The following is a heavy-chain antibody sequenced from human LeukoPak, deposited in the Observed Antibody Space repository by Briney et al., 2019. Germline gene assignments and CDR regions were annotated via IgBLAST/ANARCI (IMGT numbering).Heavy chain of an antibody. CDR1: GFTFSNDV. CDR3: ARRIGGTKDY. CDR2: IDGGGGGT. V-gene: IGHV3-23*01. D-gene: IGHD3-3*01. Sequence: GGSLRLSCAASGFTFSNDVMSWVRHAPGKGPGWVSSIDGGGGGTDYADSVRGRFTISRDNFKNTSYLQMNSLRADDTAVYYCARRIGGTKDYWGQGAQVTVSS. J-gene: IGHJ4*02.